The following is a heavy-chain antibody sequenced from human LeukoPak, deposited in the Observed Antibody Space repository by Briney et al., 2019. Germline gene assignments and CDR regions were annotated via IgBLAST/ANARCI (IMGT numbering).Heavy chain of an antibody. CDR3: ARDRLPPPGVYCFDP. CDR2: ISSDENHK. V-gene: IGHV3-30-3*01. D-gene: IGHD5-12*01. Sequence: GGSLRLSCAASGFTFSTYAMHWVRQAPGKGLEWVAAISSDENHKHFADSVRGRFTISRDNSKNTLFLQMNSLRPDGTAVYYCARDRLPPPGVYCFDPWGQGTLVTVSS. J-gene: IGHJ5*02. CDR1: GFTFSTYA.